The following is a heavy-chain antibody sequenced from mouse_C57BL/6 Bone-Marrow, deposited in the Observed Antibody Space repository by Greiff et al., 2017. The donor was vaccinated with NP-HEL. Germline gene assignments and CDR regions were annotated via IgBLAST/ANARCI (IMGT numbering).Heavy chain of an antibody. D-gene: IGHD1-1*01. Sequence: VQLQQSVAELVRPGASVKLSCTASGFNIKNTYMHWVKQRPEQGLEWIGRIDPANGNTKYAPKFQGKATITADPSSNTAYLQLSSLTSEDTAIYYCAVGAITTVVATPYYAMDYWGQGTSVTVSS. CDR2: IDPANGNT. CDR1: GFNIKNTY. CDR3: AVGAITTVVATPYYAMDY. V-gene: IGHV14-3*01. J-gene: IGHJ4*01.